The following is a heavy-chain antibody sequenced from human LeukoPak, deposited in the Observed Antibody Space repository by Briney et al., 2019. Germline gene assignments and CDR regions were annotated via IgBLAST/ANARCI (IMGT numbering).Heavy chain of an antibody. CDR2: IVPIFGTA. D-gene: IGHD5-24*01. J-gene: IGHJ1*01. Sequence: SVKVSCKASGGTFSSYAISWVRQAPGQGLEWMGGIVPIFGTANYAQKFQGRVTITTDESTSTAYMELSSLRSEDTAVYYCATLERWPNPWDFQHWGQGTLVTVSS. CDR1: GGTFSSYA. CDR3: ATLERWPNPWDFQH. V-gene: IGHV1-69*05.